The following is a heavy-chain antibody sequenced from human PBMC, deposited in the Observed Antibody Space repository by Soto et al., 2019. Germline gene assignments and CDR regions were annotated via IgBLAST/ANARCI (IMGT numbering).Heavy chain of an antibody. V-gene: IGHV1-69*06. Sequence: QVQLVQSGAEVKKPGSSVKVSCKASGGTFSSYAISWVRQAPGQGLEWMGGIIPIFGTANYAQKFQGRVTITADKYTSTAYMELSSLSSEDTAVYYCARDDEVGAQTEDAFDTWGQGTMVTVSS. CDR2: IIPIFGTA. J-gene: IGHJ3*02. CDR3: ARDDEVGAQTEDAFDT. D-gene: IGHD1-26*01. CDR1: GGTFSSYA.